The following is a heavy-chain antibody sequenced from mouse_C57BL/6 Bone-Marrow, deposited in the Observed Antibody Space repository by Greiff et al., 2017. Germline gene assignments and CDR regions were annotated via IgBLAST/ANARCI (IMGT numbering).Heavy chain of an antibody. CDR3: ERGAITVVATEFDY. D-gene: IGHD1-1*01. CDR1: GYTFTSYG. J-gene: IGHJ2*01. Sequence: VQLQESGAELARPGASVKLSCKASGYTFTSYGISWVKQRTGQGLEWIGEIYPRSGNTYYNEKFKGKATLTADKSSSTAYMELRSLTSEDSAVYFCERGAITVVATEFDYWGQGTTLTVSS. V-gene: IGHV1-81*01. CDR2: IYPRSGNT.